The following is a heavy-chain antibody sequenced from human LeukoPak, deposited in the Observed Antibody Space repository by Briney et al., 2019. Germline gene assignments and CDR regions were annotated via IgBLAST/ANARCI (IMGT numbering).Heavy chain of an antibody. Sequence: GASVKVSCKASGYTFTGYYMHWVRQAPGQGLEWMGWINPNSGGTNYAQKFQGRVTMTRDTSISTAYMELSRLRSDDTAVDYCARDTGPALLQGPFYSDNPDCRGQGTLVTVSS. J-gene: IGHJ4*02. CDR3: ARDTGPALLQGPFYSDNPDC. CDR2: INPNSGGT. V-gene: IGHV1-2*02. CDR1: GYTFTGYY. D-gene: IGHD1-26*01.